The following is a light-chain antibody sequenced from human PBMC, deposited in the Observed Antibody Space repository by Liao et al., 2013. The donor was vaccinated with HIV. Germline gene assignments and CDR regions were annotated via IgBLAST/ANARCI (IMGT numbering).Light chain of an antibody. CDR2: KIL. Sequence: SYELTQPPSVSVSPGQTASITCSEDKIGGINMFRGISRSQASPLSWSSIKILSGPSGIPERFSGSNSGNTATLTISGTQAIDEADYYCQAWDSGSYVVFGGGTKLTV. J-gene: IGLJ2*01. V-gene: IGLV3-1*01. CDR1: KIGGIN. CDR3: QAWDSGSYVV.